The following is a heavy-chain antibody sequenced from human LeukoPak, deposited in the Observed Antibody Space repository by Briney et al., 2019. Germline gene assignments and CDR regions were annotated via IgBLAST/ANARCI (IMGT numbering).Heavy chain of an antibody. D-gene: IGHD3-10*01. V-gene: IGHV1-69*04. CDR1: EGTFSSYV. CDR3: ASERGATQYFDY. Sequence: SVKVSCKASEGTFSSYVITWVRQAPGQGLEWMGRIIPMLDIQNYAQKFQGRVTITADKSTSTAYMELSSLRSEDTAVYYCASERGATQYFDYWGQGTLVTVSS. CDR2: IIPMLDIQ. J-gene: IGHJ4*02.